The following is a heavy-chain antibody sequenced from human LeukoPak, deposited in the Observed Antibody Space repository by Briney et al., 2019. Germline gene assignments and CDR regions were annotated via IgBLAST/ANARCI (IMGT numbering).Heavy chain of an antibody. Sequence: GGSLRLSCAASGFTFSTASLHWVRQAPGRGLEWVSAFDTGFGTYYPDSLRGWFTISRDNSKNTLFLQMNSLRAEDTAVYYCARSSGWWSLDYWGQGTLVTVSS. CDR1: GFTFSTAS. V-gene: IGHV3-23*01. D-gene: IGHD6-19*01. CDR3: ARSSGWWSLDY. J-gene: IGHJ4*02. CDR2: FDTGFGT.